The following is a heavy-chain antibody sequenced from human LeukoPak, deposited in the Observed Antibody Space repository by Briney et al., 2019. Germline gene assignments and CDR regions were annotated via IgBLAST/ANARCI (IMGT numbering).Heavy chain of an antibody. CDR2: IKDDGRQK. CDR3: ARDASRGFDT. V-gene: IGHV3-7*01. J-gene: IGHJ4*02. Sequence: PGGSLRLSCAPSGFTFSRYWMTWVRQTPEKGLEWVASIKDDGRQKYYVDSMKGRFTVSRDNAKNSAYLQMDSLRVEDTALYYCARDASRGFDTWGQGTLVTVSS. D-gene: IGHD5-24*01. CDR1: GFTFSRYW.